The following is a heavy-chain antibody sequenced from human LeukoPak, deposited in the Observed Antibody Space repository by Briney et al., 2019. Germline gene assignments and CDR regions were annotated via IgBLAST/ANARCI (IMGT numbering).Heavy chain of an antibody. CDR1: GFTFSTYS. Sequence: PGGSLRLSCVASGFTFSTYSMNWVRQAPGKGLEWVSSISGNSVYISYADSVKGRFTISRDNVKDSLYLQMNTLRDEDTAVYYCGMSTIGARAGSDYWGQGTLVTVSS. J-gene: IGHJ4*02. D-gene: IGHD6-6*01. CDR3: GMSTIGARAGSDY. V-gene: IGHV3-21*06. CDR2: ISGNSVYI.